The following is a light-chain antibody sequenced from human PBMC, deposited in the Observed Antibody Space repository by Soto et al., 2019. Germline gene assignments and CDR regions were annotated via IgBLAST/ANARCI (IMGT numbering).Light chain of an antibody. CDR3: CSYAGSHTYV. V-gene: IGLV2-11*01. J-gene: IGLJ1*01. CDR1: SSDVGGFNY. CDR2: DVS. Sequence: QSALPQPRSVSGSPGQSVTISCTGTSSDVGGFNYVSWYQQHPGKAPKLMIYDVSKRPSGVPDRFSGSKSGNTASLTISGLQAEDEADYYCCSYAGSHTYVFGTGTKVTVL.